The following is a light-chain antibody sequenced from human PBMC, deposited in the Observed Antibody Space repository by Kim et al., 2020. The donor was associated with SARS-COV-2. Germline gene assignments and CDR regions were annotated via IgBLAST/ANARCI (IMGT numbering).Light chain of an antibody. CDR2: GAS. V-gene: IGKV3-20*01. CDR1: QSVSSSY. CDR3: QQYGSSPPT. J-gene: IGKJ1*01. Sequence: ENVLTQSPGTLSLSPGERATLSCRASQSVSSSYLAWYQQRPGQAPRLLIYGASSRATGVPDRFSGSGSGADFTLTISRLEPEDSAVYYCQQYGSSPPTFGQGTKVDIK.